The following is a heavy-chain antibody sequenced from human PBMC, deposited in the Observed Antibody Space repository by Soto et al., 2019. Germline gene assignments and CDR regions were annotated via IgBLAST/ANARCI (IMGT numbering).Heavy chain of an antibody. D-gene: IGHD6-19*01. CDR1: GYTFTSYY. V-gene: IGHV1-46*01. J-gene: IGHJ6*02. CDR3: ARDWSSIAVAGNPRRYYYYGMDV. Sequence: ASVKVSCKASGYTFTSYYMHWVRQAPGQGLEWKGIINPSGGSTSYAQKFQGRVTMTRDTSTSTVYMELSSLRSEDTAVYYCARDWSSIAVAGNPRRYYYYGMDVWGQGTTVTVSS. CDR2: INPSGGST.